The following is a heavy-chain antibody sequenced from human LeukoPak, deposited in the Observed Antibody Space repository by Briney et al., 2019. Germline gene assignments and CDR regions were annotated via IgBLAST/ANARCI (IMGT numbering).Heavy chain of an antibody. CDR2: INHSGST. J-gene: IGHJ5*02. V-gene: IGHV4-34*01. CDR3: ARALRASRRKYCSGGSCYQTAPDFDP. CDR1: GGSFSGCY. D-gene: IGHD2-15*01. Sequence: SETLSLTCAVYGGSFSGCYWSWIRQPPGKGLEWIGEINHSGSTNYNPSLKSRVTISVDTSKNQFSLKLSSVTAADPAVYYCARALRASRRKYCSGGSCYQTAPDFDPWGQGTLVTVSS.